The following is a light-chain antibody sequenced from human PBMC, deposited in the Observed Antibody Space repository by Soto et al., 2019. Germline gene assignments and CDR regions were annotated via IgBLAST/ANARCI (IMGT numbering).Light chain of an antibody. Sequence: DIVVTQSPDSLAVSLGERATINCKTSQSVLHSSNNKDYIAWYQQKAGQPPKLLIYWTSTRESGVPDRFSGSGSGTDCTLTTSSLQAEDGAVYYWQQHYNPHPYTFGQGTKLEIK. CDR3: QQHYNPHPYT. V-gene: IGKV4-1*01. CDR1: QSVLHSSNNKDY. J-gene: IGKJ2*01. CDR2: WTS.